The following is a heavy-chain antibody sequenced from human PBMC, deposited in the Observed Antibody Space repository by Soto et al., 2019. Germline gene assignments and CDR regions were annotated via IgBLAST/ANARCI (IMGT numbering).Heavy chain of an antibody. Sequence: SETLSLTCTVSGDSVSSTTYYWSWIRQPPGKGLEWIGYIYYTGSTYYHPSLKSRVTISVDTSKNQFSLKLSSVTAADTAVYYCARDGGYSSGWYSYYYGMDVWGQGTTVTVSS. CDR2: IYYTGST. D-gene: IGHD6-19*01. J-gene: IGHJ6*02. CDR1: GDSVSSTTYY. CDR3: ARDGGYSSGWYSYYYGMDV. V-gene: IGHV4-30-4*02.